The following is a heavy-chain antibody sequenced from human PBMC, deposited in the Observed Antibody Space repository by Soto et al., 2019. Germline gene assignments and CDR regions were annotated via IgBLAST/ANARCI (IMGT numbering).Heavy chain of an antibody. D-gene: IGHD2-15*01. J-gene: IGHJ4*02. CDR2: IYNSGST. CDR3: VKDRGGCWTFDS. CDR1: GGSINSGGYY. V-gene: IGHV4-31*03. Sequence: SETLSLTCTVSGGSINSGGYYWSWIRQHPGKGLEWIGYIYNSGSTYYNPSLKSRITISVDTSKSMLYLEMNSLRLEDTAVYYCVKDRGGCWTFDSWGQGTLVTVSS.